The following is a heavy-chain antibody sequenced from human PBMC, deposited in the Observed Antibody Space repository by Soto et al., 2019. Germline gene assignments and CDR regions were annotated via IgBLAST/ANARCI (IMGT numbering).Heavy chain of an antibody. Sequence: QVQLQESGPGLVKPSQTLSLTCTVSGGSISSGGYYWSWIRQHPGKGLEWIGYIYYSGSTYYNPSLKRRVTISVDTSKNQFSLKLSSVTAADTAVYYCARAPGVVPAAMTDYYYYYMDVWGKGTTVTVSS. CDR3: ARAPGVVPAAMTDYYYYYMDV. CDR2: IYYSGST. D-gene: IGHD2-2*01. V-gene: IGHV4-31*03. CDR1: GGSISSGGYY. J-gene: IGHJ6*03.